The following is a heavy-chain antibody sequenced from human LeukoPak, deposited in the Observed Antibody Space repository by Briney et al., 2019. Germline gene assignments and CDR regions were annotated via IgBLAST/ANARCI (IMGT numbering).Heavy chain of an antibody. CDR3: ARDPHYGGNSPCFFDY. Sequence: SVKVSCKASGGTFSSYAISWVRQAPGQGLEWMGRIIPIFGTANYAQKFQGRVTITTDESTSTAYMELSSLRSEDTAVYYCARDPHYGGNSPCFFDYWGQGTLVTVSS. CDR2: IIPIFGTA. V-gene: IGHV1-69*05. CDR1: GGTFSSYA. J-gene: IGHJ4*02. D-gene: IGHD4-23*01.